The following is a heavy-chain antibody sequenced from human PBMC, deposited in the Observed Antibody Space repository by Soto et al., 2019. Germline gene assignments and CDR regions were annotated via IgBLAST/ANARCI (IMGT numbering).Heavy chain of an antibody. D-gene: IGHD2-15*01. V-gene: IGHV4-34*01. J-gene: IGHJ5*02. Sequence: QVQLQQWGAGLLKPSETLSLTCAVYGGSFSGYYWSWIRQPPGKGLEWIGEINHSGSTNYNPSLKSRVTISVDTSKNQFSLELSSVTAADTAVYYCARDKRYLVVVVAATYWFDPWGQGTLVTVSS. CDR2: INHSGST. CDR3: ARDKRYLVVVVAATYWFDP. CDR1: GGSFSGYY.